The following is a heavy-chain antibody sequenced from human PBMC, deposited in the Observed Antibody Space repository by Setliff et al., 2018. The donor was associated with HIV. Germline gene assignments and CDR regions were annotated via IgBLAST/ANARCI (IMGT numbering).Heavy chain of an antibody. CDR2: INPNSGGT. Sequence: ASVKVSCKASGYIFTGYYMHWVRQAPGQGLEWMGWINPNSGGTNYAQKFQGRVTTTRDTSISTAYMELSRLRSDDTAVYYCARDLLVWFGELLGTDYWGQGTLVTVSS. J-gene: IGHJ4*02. CDR1: GYIFTGYY. CDR3: ARDLLVWFGELLGTDY. D-gene: IGHD3-10*01. V-gene: IGHV1-2*02.